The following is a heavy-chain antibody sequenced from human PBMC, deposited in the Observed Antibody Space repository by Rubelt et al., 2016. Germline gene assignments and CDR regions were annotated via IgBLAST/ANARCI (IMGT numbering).Heavy chain of an antibody. J-gene: IGHJ4*02. CDR3: AREGYYYASSGYYYLEATYYFDY. CDR1: GFTFSSSA. Sequence: VQPGRSLRLSCAASGFTFSSSAMHWVRQAPGKGLEWVAVISYDGSNKYYAASVKGRFTISRDNSKNTLYLQMNSLRAEDTAVYYCAREGYYYASSGYYYLEATYYFDYWGQGTLVTVSS. CDR2: ISYDGSNK. D-gene: IGHD3-22*01. V-gene: IGHV3-30*04.